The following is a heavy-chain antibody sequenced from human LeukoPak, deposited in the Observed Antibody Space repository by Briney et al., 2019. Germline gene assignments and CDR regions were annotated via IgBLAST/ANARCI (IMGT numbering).Heavy chain of an antibody. J-gene: IGHJ4*02. CDR3: AREGRGHWLATTHDY. Sequence: ASVTVSYKASGYSFTNYYMLWVRQAPGQGLEWMGLINPCGGSTSYAQKFQGRVTITRDTSTSTVYMELSSLRSENTAVYYCAREGRGHWLATTHDYCGQGTLVTDSS. CDR1: GYSFTNYY. V-gene: IGHV1-46*01. CDR2: INPCGGST. D-gene: IGHD6-19*01.